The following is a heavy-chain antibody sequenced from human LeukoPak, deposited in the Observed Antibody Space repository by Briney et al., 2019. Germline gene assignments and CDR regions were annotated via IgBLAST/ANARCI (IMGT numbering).Heavy chain of an antibody. CDR2: IRSKAYGGTT. CDR3: TRVADYYDSSGPLQTDDY. Sequence: GGSLRLSCTASGFTFGDYAVSWFRQAPGKGLEWVGFIRSKAYGGTTEYAASVKGRFTISRDDSKSIAYLQMNSLKTEDTAVYYCTRVADYYDSSGPLQTDDYWGQGTLVTVSS. J-gene: IGHJ4*02. V-gene: IGHV3-49*03. D-gene: IGHD3-22*01. CDR1: GFTFGDYA.